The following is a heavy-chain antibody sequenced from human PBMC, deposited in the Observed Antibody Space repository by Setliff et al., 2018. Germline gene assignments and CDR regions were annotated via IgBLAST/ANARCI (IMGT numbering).Heavy chain of an antibody. V-gene: IGHV4-61*09. CDR3: ARSIAAAATKF. CDR1: GGPINTGNYY. D-gene: IGHD6-25*01. Sequence: KPSETLSLTCTVSGGPINTGNYYWSWFRQPAGKGLEWIGQIFSKGSTNTNPSLMSRVTISMDTSKNQFSLRLTSMTAADTGVYYCARSIAAAATKFWGQGTAVTVSS. J-gene: IGHJ4*02. CDR2: IFSKGST.